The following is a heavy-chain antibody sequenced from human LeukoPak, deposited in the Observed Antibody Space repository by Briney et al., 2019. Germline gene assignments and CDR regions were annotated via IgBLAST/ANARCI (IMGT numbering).Heavy chain of an antibody. CDR2: IQQDGSEK. D-gene: IGHD6-13*01. Sequence: GGSLRLSCAASGFTFSTYWMTWVRQAPGRGLEWVANIQQDGSEKSYVDSVKGRFTISRDNAKNSLYLQMNSLRAEDTAVYYCARVGRGYSSSVFRRDYYYYMDVWGKGTTVTVSS. CDR3: ARVGRGYSSSVFRRDYYYYMDV. CDR1: GFTFSTYW. V-gene: IGHV3-7*01. J-gene: IGHJ6*03.